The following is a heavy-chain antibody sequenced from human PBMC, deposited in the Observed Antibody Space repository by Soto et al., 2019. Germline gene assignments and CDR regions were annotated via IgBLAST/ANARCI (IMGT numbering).Heavy chain of an antibody. J-gene: IGHJ6*02. Sequence: PSETLSLTCTVSGGSISSGGYYWSWIRQHPGKGLEWIGYIYYSGSTYYNPSLKSRVTISVDTSKNQFSLKLSSVTAADTAVYYCARECSGGSCYPAGIYYGMDVWGQGTTVTVSS. CDR2: IYYSGST. CDR3: ARECSGGSCYPAGIYYGMDV. V-gene: IGHV4-31*03. D-gene: IGHD2-15*01. CDR1: GGSISSGGYY.